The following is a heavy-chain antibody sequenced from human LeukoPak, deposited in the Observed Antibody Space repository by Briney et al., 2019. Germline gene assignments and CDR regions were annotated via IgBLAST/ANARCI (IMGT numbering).Heavy chain of an antibody. D-gene: IGHD4-11*01. CDR2: ISGISTYR. Sequence: GGSLRLSCAASGFTFSRYSMNWVRQAPGKGLEWFSSISGISTYRYYAESVKGRFTISRDNGKNSLYMQMNSLRAEDTAVYYCAKTTITPPYYMDVWGKGTTVTVSS. J-gene: IGHJ6*03. CDR3: AKTTITPPYYMDV. CDR1: GFTFSRYS. V-gene: IGHV3-21*01.